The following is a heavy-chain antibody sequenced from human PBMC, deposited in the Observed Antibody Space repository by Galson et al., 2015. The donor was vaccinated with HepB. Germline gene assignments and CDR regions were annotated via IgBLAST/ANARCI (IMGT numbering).Heavy chain of an antibody. CDR3: ASLLFSGSYYLDDGFDI. Sequence: SVKVSCKASGGTFSNYAINWVRQAPGQGLEWTGGIIPMFGTANYPQKFQGRVTITADESTSTAYMELSSLRSEDSAVYYCASLLFSGSYYLDDGFDIWGQGTMVTVSS. J-gene: IGHJ3*02. D-gene: IGHD1-26*01. CDR2: IIPMFGTA. V-gene: IGHV1-69*13. CDR1: GGTFSNYA.